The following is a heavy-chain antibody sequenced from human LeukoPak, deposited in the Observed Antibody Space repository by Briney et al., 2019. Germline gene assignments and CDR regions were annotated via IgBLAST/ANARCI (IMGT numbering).Heavy chain of an antibody. D-gene: IGHD2-8*01. CDR3: ASCHCTNGVCYGECEYFQH. Sequence: ASVKVSCKASGHSFTSYYMHWVRQAPGQGLEWMGIINPSGGSTSYAQKFQGRVTLTRDTSTSTAYMELRSLRSDDTAVCYCASCHCTNGVCYGECEYFQHWGQGTLVTVSS. CDR1: GHSFTSYY. V-gene: IGHV1-46*01. CDR2: INPSGGST. J-gene: IGHJ1*01.